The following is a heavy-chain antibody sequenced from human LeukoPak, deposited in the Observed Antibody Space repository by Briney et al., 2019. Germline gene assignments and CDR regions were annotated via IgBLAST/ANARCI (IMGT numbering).Heavy chain of an antibody. CDR3: TRDTFGARDY. V-gene: IGHV3-74*01. CDR2: INSDGSST. CDR1: GFTFSSYW. J-gene: IGHJ4*02. D-gene: IGHD3-10*01. Sequence: PGGSLRLSCAASGFTFSSYWMHWVRQVPGKGLVWVSRINSDGSSTSYAESVRGRFTISRDNAKNTLYLQMNSLRAEDTAVYYCTRDTFGARDYWGQGTLVTVSS.